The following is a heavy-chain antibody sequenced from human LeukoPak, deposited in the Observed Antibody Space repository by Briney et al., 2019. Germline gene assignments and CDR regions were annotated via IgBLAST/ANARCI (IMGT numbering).Heavy chain of an antibody. CDR2: IYYSGST. CDR1: GGSISSYY. V-gene: IGHV4-59*01. CDR3: ARLSGYYYMDV. D-gene: IGHD3-9*01. J-gene: IGHJ6*03. Sequence: SETLSLTCTVSGGSISSYYWSWIRQPPGKGLEWIGYIYYSGSTNYNPSLKSRVTISVDTSKNQFSLKLSSVTAADTAVYYCARLSGYYYMDVWGKGTRSPSR.